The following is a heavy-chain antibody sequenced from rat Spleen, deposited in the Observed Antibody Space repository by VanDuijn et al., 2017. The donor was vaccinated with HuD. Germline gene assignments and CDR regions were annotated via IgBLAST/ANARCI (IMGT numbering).Heavy chain of an antibody. CDR1: GFIFSDYG. D-gene: IGHD1-7*01. V-gene: IGHV5-20*01. Sequence: EVQLVESGGGLIQPGRSLKLSCVASGFIFSDYGMAWVRQAPKKGLEWVASISYDGGGTYYRDSVKGRFTISRDNAKSSLYLQMDSLRSEDTATYYCARRRIPYWYFDFWGPGTMVTVSS. CDR3: ARRRIPYWYFDF. CDR2: ISYDGGGT. J-gene: IGHJ1*01.